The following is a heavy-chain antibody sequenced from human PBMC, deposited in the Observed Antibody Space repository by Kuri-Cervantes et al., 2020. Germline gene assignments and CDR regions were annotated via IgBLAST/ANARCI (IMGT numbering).Heavy chain of an antibody. V-gene: IGHV4-4*07. CDR1: GGSISNHY. CDR3: ASGAYGSRSSNWFDP. Sequence: GSLRLSCTVSGGSISNHYWSWIRQPAGKGLEWIGRIYSSGSIYSSGSTDYSPSLTSRVTISIDKSKNQFSLKLNSVTAADMAVYFCASGAYGSRSSNWFDPWGQGTLVTVSS. D-gene: IGHD3-10*01. CDR2: IYSSGSIYSSGST. J-gene: IGHJ5*02.